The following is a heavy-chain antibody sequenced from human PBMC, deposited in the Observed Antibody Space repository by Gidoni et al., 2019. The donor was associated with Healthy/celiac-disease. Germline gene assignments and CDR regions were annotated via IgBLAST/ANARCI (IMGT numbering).Heavy chain of an antibody. Sequence: QVQLVQSGDEVKKTGASVKVSCKASGYTFTSYDSNWVRQATGQGLEWMGWMNPNSGNTGYAQKFQGRVTMTRNTSISTAYMELSSLRSEDTAVYYCARGYCSGGSCKQTDYYYGMDVWGQGTTVTVSS. J-gene: IGHJ6*02. D-gene: IGHD2-15*01. V-gene: IGHV1-8*01. CDR1: GYTFTSYD. CDR3: ARGYCSGGSCKQTDYYYGMDV. CDR2: MNPNSGNT.